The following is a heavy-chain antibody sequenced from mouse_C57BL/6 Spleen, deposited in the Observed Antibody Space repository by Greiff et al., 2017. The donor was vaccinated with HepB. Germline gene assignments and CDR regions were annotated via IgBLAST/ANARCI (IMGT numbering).Heavy chain of an antibody. CDR1: GYTFTDYE. Sequence: QVQLQQSGAELVRPGASVTLSCKASGYTFTDYEMHWVKQTPVHGLEWIGAIDPETGGTAYNQKFKGKAILTADKSSSTAYMELRSLTSEDSAVYYCTRYSSVGGYFDYWGQGTTLTVSS. J-gene: IGHJ2*01. V-gene: IGHV1-15*01. D-gene: IGHD3-2*02. CDR3: TRYSSVGGYFDY. CDR2: IDPETGGT.